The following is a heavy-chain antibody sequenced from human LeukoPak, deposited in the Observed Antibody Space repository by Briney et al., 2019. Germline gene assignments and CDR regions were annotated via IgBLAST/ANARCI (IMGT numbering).Heavy chain of an antibody. CDR3: AGGGGGATYYSGLDV. CDR2: VYYSGST. Sequence: SETLSLTCTVSGGSISSCYWSWVRQPQGQGLEWIGYVYYSGSTNYNPSLTSRGTIPVDTSKNQFSLTLSSRTAAATAVAYFAGGGGGATYYSGLDVWGKGTTVTISS. V-gene: IGHV4-59*01. D-gene: IGHD3-10*01. J-gene: IGHJ6*04. CDR1: GGSISSCY.